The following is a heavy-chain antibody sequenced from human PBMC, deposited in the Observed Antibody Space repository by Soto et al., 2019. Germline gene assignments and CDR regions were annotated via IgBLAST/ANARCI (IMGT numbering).Heavy chain of an antibody. J-gene: IGHJ4*02. CDR1: GFTFSSSG. D-gene: IGHD2-8*01. V-gene: IGHV3-30*18. CDR2: ISYDGSNK. Sequence: QVQLVESGGGVVQPGRSLRLSCAASGFTFSSSGMHWVRQAPGKGLEWVAVISYDGSNKYYADSVKGRFTISRDNSKNTLYLQMNSLRAEDTAVYYCAKDRTGVLMVYAILYLDYWGQGTLVTVSS. CDR3: AKDRTGVLMVYAILYLDY.